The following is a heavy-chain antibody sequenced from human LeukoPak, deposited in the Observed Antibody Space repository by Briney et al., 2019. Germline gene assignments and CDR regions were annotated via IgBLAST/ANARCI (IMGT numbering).Heavy chain of an antibody. D-gene: IGHD6-6*01. CDR3: AKDIYSSSYASFDY. CDR1: GFTFDDYA. J-gene: IGHJ4*02. CDR2: ISWNSGSI. V-gene: IGHV3-9*03. Sequence: GGSLRLSCAASGFTFDDYAMHWVRQAPGKGLEWVSGISWNSGSIGYADSVKGRFTIPRDNAKNSLYLQMNSLRAEDMALYYCAKDIYSSSYASFDYWGQGTLVTVSS.